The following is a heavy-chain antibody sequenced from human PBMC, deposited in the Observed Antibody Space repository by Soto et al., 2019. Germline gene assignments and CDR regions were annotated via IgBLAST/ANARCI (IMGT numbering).Heavy chain of an antibody. V-gene: IGHV1-69*12. CDR3: ARDTPPVGTGSDSVSIGPRPYYHYGMDV. Sequence: QVQLVQSGAEVKKPGSSVKVSCKASGGTFSNYAINWVRQAPGQGLEWMGGIIPIFGTANYAQKFQGRVTITAYESTRTAYMELSSLRSEDTAVYYCARDTPPVGTGSDSVSIGPRPYYHYGMDVWGQGTTVIVSS. CDR1: GGTFSNYA. D-gene: IGHD5-12*01. CDR2: IIPIFGTA. J-gene: IGHJ6*02.